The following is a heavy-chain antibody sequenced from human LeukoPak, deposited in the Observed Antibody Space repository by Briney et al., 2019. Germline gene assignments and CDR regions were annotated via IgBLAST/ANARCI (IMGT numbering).Heavy chain of an antibody. D-gene: IGHD3-10*01. CDR2: INSDGSST. CDR1: GFTFSSYW. CDR3: ARGDYHGSGGHADF. Sequence: SGGSLRLSCAASGFTFSSYWMHWVRQAPGKGLVWVSRINSDGSSTSYADSVKGRFTISRDNAKNSLFLQMNSLTAEDTALYYCARGDYHGSGGHADFWGQGTLVTVSS. J-gene: IGHJ4*02. V-gene: IGHV3-74*01.